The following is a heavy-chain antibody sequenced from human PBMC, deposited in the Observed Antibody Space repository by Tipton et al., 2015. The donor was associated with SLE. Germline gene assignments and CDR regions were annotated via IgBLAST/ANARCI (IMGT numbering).Heavy chain of an antibody. V-gene: IGHV4-34*01. Sequence: TLSLTCAVYGGSFTGYYWSWIRQPPGKGLEWIGEINHRGTTNYNPSLKSRVTVSVDTSQRQFSLKLTSVTAADTSVYYCARLNDATAIASFDYWGQGNLVTVSS. D-gene: IGHD2-21*02. CDR1: GGSFTGYY. J-gene: IGHJ4*02. CDR3: ARLNDATAIASFDY. CDR2: INHRGTT.